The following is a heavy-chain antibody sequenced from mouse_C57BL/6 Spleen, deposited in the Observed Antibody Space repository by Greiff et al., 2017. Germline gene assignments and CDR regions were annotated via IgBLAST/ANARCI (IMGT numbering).Heavy chain of an antibody. V-gene: IGHV1-81*01. D-gene: IGHD1-1*01. J-gene: IGHJ3*01. CDR3: ARKVITTVVEGFAY. CDR1: GYTFTSYG. Sequence: QVQLKESGAELARPGASVKLSCKASGYTFTSYGISWVKQRTGQGLEWIGEIYPRSGNTYYNEKFKGKATLTADKSSSTAYMELRSLTSEDSAVYFCARKVITTVVEGFAYWGQGTLVTVSA. CDR2: IYPRSGNT.